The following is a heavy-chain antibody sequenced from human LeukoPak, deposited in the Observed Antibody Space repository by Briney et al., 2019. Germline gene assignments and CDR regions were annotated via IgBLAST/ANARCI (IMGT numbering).Heavy chain of an antibody. CDR1: GFTFSGYW. D-gene: IGHD3-10*01. V-gene: IGHV3-74*01. Sequence: GGSQRLSCAASGFTFSGYWMVWVRQPPGKGLVWVSRISNDGTTTNYADSVKGRFTISRDNAKNTLYLQMNSLRAEDTAVYYCARDHYGSGSYWGQGALVTVSS. J-gene: IGHJ4*02. CDR2: ISNDGTTT. CDR3: ARDHYGSGSY.